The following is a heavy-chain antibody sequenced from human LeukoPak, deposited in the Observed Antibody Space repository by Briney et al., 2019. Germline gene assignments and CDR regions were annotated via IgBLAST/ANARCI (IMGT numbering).Heavy chain of an antibody. CDR3: ARNNGMDV. Sequence: GGSLRLSCAASGFALSSHWMTWVRQAPGRGPEWVANVNRDGSETYYLDSVKGRFTISKDNAKNSLYLQMNSLRAEDTALYHCARNNGMDVWGQGTRSSFP. V-gene: IGHV3-7*03. J-gene: IGHJ6*02. CDR1: GFALSSHW. CDR2: VNRDGSET.